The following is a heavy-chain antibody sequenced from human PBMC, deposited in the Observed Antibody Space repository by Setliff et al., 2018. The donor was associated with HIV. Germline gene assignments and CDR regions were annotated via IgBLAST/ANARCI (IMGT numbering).Heavy chain of an antibody. V-gene: IGHV4-4*07. CDR1: GGSFGVYR. Sequence: SETLSLTCTISGGSFGVYRWSWIRQSAGGDLEWIGRIDSSGTTDYKPSLKGRVAISVDTSRNQFSLRVTSVTAADTAVYFCARDRHSSGLGSYGPWGPGILVTVSS. J-gene: IGHJ5*02. D-gene: IGHD3-10*01. CDR2: IDSSGTT. CDR3: ARDRHSSGLGSYGP.